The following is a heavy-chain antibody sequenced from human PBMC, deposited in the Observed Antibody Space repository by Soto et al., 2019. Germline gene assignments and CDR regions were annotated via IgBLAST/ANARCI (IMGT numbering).Heavy chain of an antibody. V-gene: IGHV2-5*02. D-gene: IGHD3-3*01. J-gene: IGHJ4*02. CDR3: AHRVLRTVFGLVTTTAIDFDF. CDR2: IYWDDDK. Sequence: QITLNESGPTQVNPRQTLTLTCTFSGFSLTTSGVGVGWIRQSPGKAPEWLALIYWDDDKRYSPSLKSRLTITNDTSKNQVVLTMADLDPADRATYYCAHRVLRTVFGLVTTTAIDFDFWGQGTPVAVSS. CDR1: GFSLTTSGVG.